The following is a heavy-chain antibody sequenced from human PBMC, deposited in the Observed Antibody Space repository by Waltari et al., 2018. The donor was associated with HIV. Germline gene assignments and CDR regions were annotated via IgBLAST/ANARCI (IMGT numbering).Heavy chain of an antibody. V-gene: IGHV4-34*01. Sequence: QVQLQQWGAGLLKPSETLSLTCAVYGGSFSGYYWSWIRQPPGKGLEWIGEINHSGSTNYHPSLKSRVTISVDTSKTQFSLKLSSVTAADTAVYYCARGEGYCSSTSCYFHYCDYWGQGTLVTVSS. CDR1: GGSFSGYY. CDR3: ARGEGYCSSTSCYFHYCDY. D-gene: IGHD2-2*01. CDR2: INHSGST. J-gene: IGHJ4*02.